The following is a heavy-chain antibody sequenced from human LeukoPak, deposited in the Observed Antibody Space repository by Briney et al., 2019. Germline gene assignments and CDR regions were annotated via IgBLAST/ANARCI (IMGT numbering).Heavy chain of an antibody. CDR1: GGTFSSYT. CDR3: ARARTVTDAFDI. V-gene: IGHV1-69*02. Sequence: GASVKVSCKASGGTFSSYTISWVRQAPGQGLEWMGRIIPILGIANYAQKFQGRVTITADKSTSTAYMELSSLRSEDTAVYYCARARTVTDAFDIWGQGTMVTASS. J-gene: IGHJ3*02. CDR2: IIPILGIA. D-gene: IGHD4-17*01.